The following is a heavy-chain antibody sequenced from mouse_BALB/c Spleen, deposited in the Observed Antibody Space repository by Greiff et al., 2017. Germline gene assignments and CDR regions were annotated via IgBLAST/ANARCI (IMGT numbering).Heavy chain of an antibody. CDR3: ARGLRAMDY. Sequence: DVKLEESGPGLVKPSQSLSLTCSVTGYSITSGYYWNWIRQFPGNKLEWMGYISYDGSNNYNPSLKNRISITRDTSKNQFFLKLNSVTTEDTATYYCARGLRAMDYWGQGTSVTVSS. CDR1: GYSITSGYY. V-gene: IGHV3-6*02. CDR2: ISYDGSN. D-gene: IGHD2-4*01. J-gene: IGHJ4*01.